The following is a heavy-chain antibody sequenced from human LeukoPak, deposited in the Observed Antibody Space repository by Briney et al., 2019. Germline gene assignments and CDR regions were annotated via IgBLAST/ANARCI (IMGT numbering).Heavy chain of an antibody. CDR2: ISDSSTYT. V-gene: IGHV3-21*04. J-gene: IGHJ6*03. D-gene: IGHD2-2*02. CDR3: AKAYRYCSSTSCYTKVPYYYYYYMDV. Sequence: PGGSLRLSFAASGFTFSSYSMNWVRQAPGKGLEWVSSISDSSTYTYYADSVKGRFTISRDNSKNTLYLQMNSLRAEDTAVYYCAKAYRYCSSTSCYTKVPYYYYYYMDVWGKGTTVTVSS. CDR1: GFTFSSYS.